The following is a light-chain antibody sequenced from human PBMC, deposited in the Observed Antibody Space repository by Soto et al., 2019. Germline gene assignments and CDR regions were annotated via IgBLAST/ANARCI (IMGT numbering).Light chain of an antibody. J-gene: IGKJ1*01. Sequence: VLTQSPRTLSLSPGERATLSCRASQTVRNNYLAWYQQRPGQAPRLLIYDASSRATGIPDRFSGSGSGTEFTLTISRLEPEDFAVYFCYQYDSSPWTFGQGTKVDIK. CDR3: YQYDSSPWT. CDR1: QTVRNNY. V-gene: IGKV3-20*01. CDR2: DAS.